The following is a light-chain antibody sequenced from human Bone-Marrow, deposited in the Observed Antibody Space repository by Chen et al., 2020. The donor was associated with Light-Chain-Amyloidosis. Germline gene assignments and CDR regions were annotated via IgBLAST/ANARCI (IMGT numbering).Light chain of an antibody. CDR3: QQYNDWPRT. V-gene: IGKV3-15*01. CDR2: GAF. J-gene: IGKJ1*01. Sequence: EIVMTQSPATLSLSPGERATLSCRASHSVSSNLAWYQQKPGQVPRLLIYGAFTRATGIPARFSGGGSGTEFTLTISSLQSEDFAVYYCQQYNDWPRTFGQGIRVEIK. CDR1: HSVSSN.